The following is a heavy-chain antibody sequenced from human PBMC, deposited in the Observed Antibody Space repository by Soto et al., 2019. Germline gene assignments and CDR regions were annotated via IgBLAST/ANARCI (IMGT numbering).Heavy chain of an antibody. CDR2: IHHSGTT. D-gene: IGHD3-22*01. Sequence: SETLSLTCAVSGVSISSSNWLSWVRQSPGKGLEWIGEIHHSGTTNYNPSLKNRVTISVDKSKNQFSPKLNSVTAADTALYYCGRDVGNHYDSSPTGQFDFWGQGTLVTVSS. J-gene: IGHJ4*02. CDR1: GVSISSSNW. CDR3: GRDVGNHYDSSPTGQFDF. V-gene: IGHV4-4*02.